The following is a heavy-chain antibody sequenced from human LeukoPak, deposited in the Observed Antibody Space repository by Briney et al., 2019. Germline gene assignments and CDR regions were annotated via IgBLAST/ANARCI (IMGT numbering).Heavy chain of an antibody. J-gene: IGHJ4*02. CDR1: GYTFTSYH. CDR3: ARVGAEGATIFPGRY. D-gene: IGHD1-26*01. Sequence: GASVKVSCKASGYTFTSYHMHWVRQAPGQGLEWMGWINPNSGGTNYAQKFQGRVTMTRDTSISTAYMELSRLRSDDTAVYYCARVGAEGATIFPGRYWGQGTLVTVSS. CDR2: INPNSGGT. V-gene: IGHV1-2*02.